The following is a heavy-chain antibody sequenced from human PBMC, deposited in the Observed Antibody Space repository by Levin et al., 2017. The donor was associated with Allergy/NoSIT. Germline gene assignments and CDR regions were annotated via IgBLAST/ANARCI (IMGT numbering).Heavy chain of an antibody. CDR2: IYYSGST. V-gene: IGHV4-39*01. J-gene: IGHJ6*03. D-gene: IGHD6-13*01. CDR3: ARHRGGYSSSWYGTNSQYYYYMDV. CDR1: GGSISSSSYY. Sequence: SETLSLTCTVSGGSISSSSYYWGWIRQPPGKGLEWIGSIYYSGSTYYNPSLKSRVTISVDTSKNQFSLKLSSVTAADTAVYYCARHRGGYSSSWYGTNSQYYYYMDVWGKGTTVTVSS.